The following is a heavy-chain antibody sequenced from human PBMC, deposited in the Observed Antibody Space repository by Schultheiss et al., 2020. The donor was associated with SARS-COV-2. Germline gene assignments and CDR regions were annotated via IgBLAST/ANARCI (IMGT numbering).Heavy chain of an antibody. Sequence: SETLSLTCTVSGGSISSGAYYWSWIRQPPGKGLEWIGEINHSGSTNYNPSLKSRVTISVDTSKNQFSLKLSSVTAADTAVYYCARSNSAAAVNWFDPWGQGTLVTVSA. D-gene: IGHD6-13*01. CDR2: INHSGST. V-gene: IGHV4-61*08. CDR1: GGSISSGAYY. CDR3: ARSNSAAAVNWFDP. J-gene: IGHJ5*02.